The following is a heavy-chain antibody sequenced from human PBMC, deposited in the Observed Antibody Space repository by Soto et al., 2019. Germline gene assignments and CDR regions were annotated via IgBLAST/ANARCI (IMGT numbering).Heavy chain of an antibody. Sequence: QVQLQESGSRLVRPSQTVSLTCSVSGGSVNSGGYSWSWIRQPPGKGLEWIAFISPSGSPAYNPSLKSRVIISVDRSKNQISLELSSVTAADTAVYYCTRGVLAWGPGTRVTVSS. CDR2: ISPSGSP. CDR1: GGSVNSGGYS. V-gene: IGHV4-30-2*01. D-gene: IGHD2-8*01. J-gene: IGHJ5*02. CDR3: TRGVLA.